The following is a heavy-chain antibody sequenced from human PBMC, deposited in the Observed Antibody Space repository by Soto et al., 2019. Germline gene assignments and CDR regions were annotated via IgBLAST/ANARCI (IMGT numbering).Heavy chain of an antibody. J-gene: IGHJ5*02. CDR1: GGSISSGDYY. CDR3: ARGGPYYDFWSGYSTVDP. V-gene: IGHV4-30-4*01. D-gene: IGHD3-3*01. CDR2: IYYSGST. Sequence: QVQLQESGPGLVKPSQTLSLTCTVSGGSISSGDYYWSWIRQPPGKGLEWIGYIYYSGSTYYNPSLKSRVTISVDTSKNQFSLKLSSVTAADTAVYYCARGGPYYDFWSGYSTVDPWGQGTLVTVSS.